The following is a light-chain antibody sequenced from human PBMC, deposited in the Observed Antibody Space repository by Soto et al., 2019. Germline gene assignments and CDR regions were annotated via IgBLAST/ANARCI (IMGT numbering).Light chain of an antibody. CDR1: QTFLYSSNIKNY. Sequence: DIVMIQSPDSLAVSLGERATINCKSSQTFLYSSNIKNYLAWYQQKPGQSPKLLIYWASTRESGVPDRFSGSGSGTDFTLTFTNLQAEDAAVYYCQQYYSIPYTFGQWTKLEIK. CDR3: QQYYSIPYT. CDR2: WAS. V-gene: IGKV4-1*01. J-gene: IGKJ2*01.